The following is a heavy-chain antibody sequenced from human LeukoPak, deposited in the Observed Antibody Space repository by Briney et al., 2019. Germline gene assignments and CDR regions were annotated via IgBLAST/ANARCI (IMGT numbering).Heavy chain of an antibody. CDR3: ARTAGYSYGYLYFDY. CDR2: ISAYNGNT. J-gene: IGHJ4*02. Sequence: ASVKVSCKASGYTFTSYGISWVRQAPGRGLEWMGWISAYNGNTNYAQKLQGRVTMTTDTSTSTAYMELRSLRSDDTAVYYCARTAGYSYGYLYFDYWGQGTLVTVSS. D-gene: IGHD5-18*01. CDR1: GYTFTSYG. V-gene: IGHV1-18*01.